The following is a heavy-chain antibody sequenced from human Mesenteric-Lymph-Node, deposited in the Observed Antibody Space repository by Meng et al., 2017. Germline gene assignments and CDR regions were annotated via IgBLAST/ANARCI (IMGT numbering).Heavy chain of an antibody. CDR2: IKQDGSEK. CDR3: ARVTTVTTPVVSSQDYNYYYGMDV. CDR1: GFTFSSYW. V-gene: IGHV3-7*01. J-gene: IGHJ6*02. D-gene: IGHD4-17*01. Sequence: WGSLRLSCAASGFTFSSYWISWVRQAPGKGLEWVANIKQDGSEKYYVDSVKGRFTISRDNAKNSLYLQMNSLRAEDTAVYYCARVTTVTTPVVSSQDYNYYYGMDVWGQGTTVTVSS.